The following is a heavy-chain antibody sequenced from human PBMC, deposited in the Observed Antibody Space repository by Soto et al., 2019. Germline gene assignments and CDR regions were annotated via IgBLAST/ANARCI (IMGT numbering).Heavy chain of an antibody. Sequence: ASVKVSCKASGYTFTSYYMHWVRQAPGQGLEWMGIINPSGGSTSYAQKFQGRVTMTRDTSTSTAYMELSSLRSEDTAVYYCARVLNQKYYDFWSGYYTGSAPGYYYGMDVWGQGTTVTVSS. V-gene: IGHV1-46*01. CDR1: GYTFTSYY. J-gene: IGHJ6*02. CDR3: ARVLNQKYYDFWSGYYTGSAPGYYYGMDV. CDR2: INPSGGST. D-gene: IGHD3-3*01.